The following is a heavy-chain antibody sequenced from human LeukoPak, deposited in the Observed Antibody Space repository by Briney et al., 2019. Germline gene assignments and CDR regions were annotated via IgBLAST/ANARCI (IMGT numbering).Heavy chain of an antibody. CDR3: AKAYGSGSYEGWFDP. J-gene: IGHJ5*02. Sequence: GGSLRLSCAASGFTFSSYAMHWVRQAPGKGLEWVAVISYDGSNKYYADSVKGRFTISRDNSKNTLYLQMNSLRAEDTAVYYCAKAYGSGSYEGWFDPWGQGTLVTVSS. CDR2: ISYDGSNK. D-gene: IGHD3-10*01. CDR1: GFTFSSYA. V-gene: IGHV3-30*04.